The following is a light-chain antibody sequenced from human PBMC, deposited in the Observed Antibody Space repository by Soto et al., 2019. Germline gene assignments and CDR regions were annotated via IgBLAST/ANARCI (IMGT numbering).Light chain of an antibody. J-gene: IGKJ2*01. CDR1: QSVDSIY. CDR2: SAS. Sequence: EIVLTQSPGTLSLSPGERATLSCRASQSVDSIYLTWYQQKPGQPPRLLIYSASTRAAGVPSRFSGSGSGTDFTLTISRLEPEDFAVYYCQQCETSPPLYTFGQGTKLEMK. CDR3: QQCETSPPLYT. V-gene: IGKV3-20*01.